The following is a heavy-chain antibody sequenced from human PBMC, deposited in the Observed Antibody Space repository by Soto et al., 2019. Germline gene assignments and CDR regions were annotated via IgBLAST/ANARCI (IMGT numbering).Heavy chain of an antibody. CDR3: AREVYSNVALNWFDP. CDR2: ISSSSSTI. CDR1: GFTFSSYS. V-gene: IGHV3-48*02. Sequence: EVQLVESGGGLVQPGGSLRLSCAASGFTFSSYSMNWVRQAPGKGLEWVSYISSSSSTIYYADSVKGRFTISRDNAKNSRYRQMNSLRDEDTAVYYCAREVYSNVALNWFDPWGQGTLVTVSS. D-gene: IGHD4-4*01. J-gene: IGHJ5*02.